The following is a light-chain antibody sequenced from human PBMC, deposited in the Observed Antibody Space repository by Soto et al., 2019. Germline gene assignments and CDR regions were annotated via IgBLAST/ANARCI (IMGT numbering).Light chain of an antibody. J-gene: IGLJ1*01. CDR1: SSDVGYYNY. V-gene: IGLV2-14*03. CDR3: SSYTSSSTYV. CDR2: DVR. Sequence: QSGLTQPAAVAWSPVHAITISCTGTSSDVGYYNYVSWYQQHPGKAPKLMIYDVRNRPSGVSNRFSGSKSGNTASLTISGLQAEDEADYYCSSYTSSSTYVFGTGTKVTVL.